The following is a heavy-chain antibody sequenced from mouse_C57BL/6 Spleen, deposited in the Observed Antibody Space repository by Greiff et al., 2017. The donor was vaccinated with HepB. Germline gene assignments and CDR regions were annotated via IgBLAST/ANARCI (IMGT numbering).Heavy chain of an antibody. Sequence: VQLKQSGPELVKPGASVKIPCKASGYTFTDYNMDWVKQSHGKSLEWIGDINPNNGGTFYNQKFKGKATLTVDKSSSTAYMELRSLTSEDTAVYYCARKFWYFDVWGTGTTVTVSS. CDR1: GYTFTDYN. J-gene: IGHJ1*03. CDR3: ARKFWYFDV. CDR2: INPNNGGT. V-gene: IGHV1-18*01.